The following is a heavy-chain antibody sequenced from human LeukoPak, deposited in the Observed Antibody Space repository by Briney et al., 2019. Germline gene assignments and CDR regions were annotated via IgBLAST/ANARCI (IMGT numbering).Heavy chain of an antibody. V-gene: IGHV3-48*01. CDR1: GFSFASYG. D-gene: IGHD3-22*01. CDR2: ISADSLIT. J-gene: IGHJ6*03. Sequence: GGSLRLSCSAAGFSFASYGMSWVRQAPGKGLEWLSYISADSLITEYADSVKGRFTISRDNAQRSLSLHMNSLRAEDTAVYYCARVLRNYDTSYGYYYYYYMDVWGKGTTATVSS. CDR3: ARVLRNYDTSYGYYYYYYMDV.